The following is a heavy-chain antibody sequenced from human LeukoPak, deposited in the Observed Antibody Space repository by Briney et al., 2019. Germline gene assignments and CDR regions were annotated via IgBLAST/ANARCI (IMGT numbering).Heavy chain of an antibody. Sequence: QPGRSLRLSCAASGFTFSNYGMHWVRQAPGKGLEWVALISYDGSNKYYADSVKGRFTISRDNAKNSLYLQMNSLRAEDTAVYYCARAVYYYGSSGYYYFDYWGQGTLVTVSS. CDR3: ARAVYYYGSSGYYYFDY. CDR2: ISYDGSNK. J-gene: IGHJ4*02. CDR1: GFTFSNYG. D-gene: IGHD3-22*01. V-gene: IGHV3-30*03.